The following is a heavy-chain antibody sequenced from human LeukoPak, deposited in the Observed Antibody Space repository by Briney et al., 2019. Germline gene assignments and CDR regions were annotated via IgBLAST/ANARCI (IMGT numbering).Heavy chain of an antibody. V-gene: IGHV3-66*01. D-gene: IGHD6-13*01. CDR1: GFTVSSNY. J-gene: IGHJ4*02. CDR3: ATFSAVSWYVNFDY. CDR2: IYSGGTT. Sequence: GGSLRLSCAVSGFTVSSNYMSWVRQAPGKGLEWVSVIYSGGTTYYADSVKGRFTISRDNSKNTLYLQMNSLRAEDTAVYYCATFSAVSWYVNFDYWGQGILVTVSS.